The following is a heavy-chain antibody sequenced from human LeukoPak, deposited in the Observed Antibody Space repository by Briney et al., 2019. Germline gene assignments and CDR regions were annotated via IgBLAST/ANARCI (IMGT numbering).Heavy chain of an antibody. CDR3: ARGPGWGIAAAGIGWFDP. V-gene: IGHV4-34*01. CDR2: INHSGSS. Sequence: SETLSLTCAVYGGSFSGYYWSWIRQPSGKGLEWIGEINHSGSSNYNPFLKSRVTISVDTSKNQFSLKLSSVTAADTAVYYCARGPGWGIAAAGIGWFDPWGQGTLVTVSS. J-gene: IGHJ5*02. CDR1: GGSFSGYY. D-gene: IGHD6-13*01.